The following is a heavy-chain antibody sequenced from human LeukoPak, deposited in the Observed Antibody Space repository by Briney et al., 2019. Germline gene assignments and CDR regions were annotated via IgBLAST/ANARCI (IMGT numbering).Heavy chain of an antibody. CDR1: GYTFTGYY. V-gene: IGHV1-2*02. Sequence: ASVKVSCKASGYTFTGYYMHWVRQAPGQGLEWMGWINPNSGGTNYAQKFQGRVTMTRDTSISTAYMELSRLRSDDTAMYYCASITMIVGNDAFDIWGQGTMVTVSS. D-gene: IGHD3-22*01. CDR3: ASITMIVGNDAFDI. CDR2: INPNSGGT. J-gene: IGHJ3*02.